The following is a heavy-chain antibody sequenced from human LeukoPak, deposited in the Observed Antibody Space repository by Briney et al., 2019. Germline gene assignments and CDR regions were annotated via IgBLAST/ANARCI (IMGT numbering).Heavy chain of an antibody. CDR3: ARVSVAGSVLYYFDY. CDR1: GFTFSSYA. V-gene: IGHV3-23*01. D-gene: IGHD6-19*01. J-gene: IGHJ4*02. Sequence: PGGSLRLSCAASGFTFSSYAMSWVRQAPGKGLEWVSAISGSGGSTYYADSVKGRFTISRDNSKNTLYLQMNSLRAEDTAVYYCARVSVAGSVLYYFDYWGQGTLVTVSS. CDR2: ISGSGGST.